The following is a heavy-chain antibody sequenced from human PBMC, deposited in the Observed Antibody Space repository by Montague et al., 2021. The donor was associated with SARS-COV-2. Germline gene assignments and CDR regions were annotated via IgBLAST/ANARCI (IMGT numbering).Heavy chain of an antibody. CDR1: GFSLNTSGAG. CDR2: IYWDDDK. D-gene: IGHD4-17*01. Sequence: PALVKPTQTLTLTCTFSGFSLNTSGAGVGWVRQPPGKALEWLALIYWDDDKRYSPSLKSRSTISKDTTKNEVVLTVANMGPVDTATYYCARYGDYGSWFDPWGQGTLVTVSS. J-gene: IGHJ5*02. CDR3: ARYGDYGSWFDP. V-gene: IGHV2-5*02.